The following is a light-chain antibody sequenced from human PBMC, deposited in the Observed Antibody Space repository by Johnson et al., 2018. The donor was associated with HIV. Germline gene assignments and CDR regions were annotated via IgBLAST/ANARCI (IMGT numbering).Light chain of an antibody. CDR3: AAWDESLKGV. V-gene: IGLV1-44*01. J-gene: IGLJ1*01. Sequence: QPVLTQPPSASGTPGQRVTISCSGSSSNIGSNTVNWYQQLPGTAPKLLIYRNNQRPSGVPDRFSGSKSGPAASLAISGLPAEDEADYYCAAWDESLKGVFGTGTKVTVL. CDR2: RNN. CDR1: SSNIGSNT.